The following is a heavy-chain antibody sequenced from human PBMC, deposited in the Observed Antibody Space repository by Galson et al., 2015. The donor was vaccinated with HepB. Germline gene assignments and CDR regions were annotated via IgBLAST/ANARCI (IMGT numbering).Heavy chain of an antibody. V-gene: IGHV3-21*01. CDR3: ASHRGGPDHVYFDY. Sequence: SLRLSRAASGFTFSSDSMNWVRPAPGKGLEWVSSISSSSSYIYYANSVKGRFTISRDNAKNSLYLQMNSLRAEDTAVYYCASHRGGPDHVYFDYWGQGTLVTVSS. CDR2: ISSSSSYI. CDR1: GFTFSSDS. D-gene: IGHD3-10*01. J-gene: IGHJ4*02.